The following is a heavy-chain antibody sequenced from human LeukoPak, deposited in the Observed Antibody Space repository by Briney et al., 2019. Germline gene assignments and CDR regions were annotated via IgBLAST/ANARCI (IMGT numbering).Heavy chain of an antibody. CDR2: ISDSGGST. V-gene: IGHV3-23*01. J-gene: IGHJ4*02. CDR1: GFTFSSYA. CDR3: AKTTAGYSSGRYPGWPVDY. Sequence: GGSLRLSCAASGFTFSSYAMSWVRQAPGKGLDWVSGISDSGGSTYYADSVKGRFTISRDNSKNTVFLQVGSLRAEDTAVYYCAKTTAGYSSGRYPGWPVDYWGQGTLVTVSS. D-gene: IGHD6-19*01.